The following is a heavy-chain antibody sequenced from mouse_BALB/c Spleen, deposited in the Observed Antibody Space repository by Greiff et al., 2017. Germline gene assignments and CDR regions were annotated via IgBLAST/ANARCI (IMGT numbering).Heavy chain of an antibody. Sequence: EVKVVESGGGLVKPGGSLKLSCAASGFTFSSYAMSWVRQTPEKRLEWVASISSGGSTYYPDSVKGRFTISRDNARNILYLQMSSLRSEDTAMYYCARDYYGSSYGFAYWGQGTLVTVSA. CDR3: ARDYYGSSYGFAY. J-gene: IGHJ3*01. CDR2: ISSGGST. D-gene: IGHD1-1*01. V-gene: IGHV5-6-5*01. CDR1: GFTFSSYA.